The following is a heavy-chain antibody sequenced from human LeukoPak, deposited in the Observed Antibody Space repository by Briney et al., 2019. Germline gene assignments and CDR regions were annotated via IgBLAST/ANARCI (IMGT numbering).Heavy chain of an antibody. V-gene: IGHV4-59*01. Sequence: SETLSLTCTVSGGSISSYYWSWIRQPPGKGLEWIGYIYYSGSTNYNPPLKSRVTISVDTSKNQFSLKLSSVTAADTAVYYCARLLYYYDSSGYHYYFDYWGQGTLVTVSS. CDR3: ARLLYYYDSSGYHYYFDY. J-gene: IGHJ4*02. CDR1: GGSISSYY. D-gene: IGHD3-22*01. CDR2: IYYSGST.